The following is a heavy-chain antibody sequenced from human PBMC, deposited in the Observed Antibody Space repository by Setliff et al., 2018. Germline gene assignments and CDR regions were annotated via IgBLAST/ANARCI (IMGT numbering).Heavy chain of an antibody. V-gene: IGHV4-59*01. CDR1: GGSFSTYY. D-gene: IGHD1-26*01. CDR2: VYYSGAA. Sequence: SETLSLTCTVSGGSFSTYYWSWIRQAPGKGLEWIGHVYYSGAANYNPSLKSRVTISGDTSKNQVSLRLSSVTAADTAVYYCATRKSSGRLYYMDVWGKGTTVTVSS. J-gene: IGHJ6*03. CDR3: ATRKSSGRLYYMDV.